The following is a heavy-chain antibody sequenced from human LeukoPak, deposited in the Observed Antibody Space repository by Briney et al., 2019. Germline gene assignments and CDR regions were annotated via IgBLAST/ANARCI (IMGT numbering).Heavy chain of an antibody. CDR3: ARFRTWGDKAFDY. J-gene: IGHJ4*02. D-gene: IGHD2-21*02. Sequence: HTGGSLRLSCVASGFTFGKYWMSWVRQAPGKGLEWVANIKLDGSEKNYVDSVKGRFTISRDSAKNSLYLQMNSLRAEDTAVYYCARFRTWGDKAFDYWGQGTLVTVSS. CDR2: IKLDGSEK. CDR1: GFTFGKYW. V-gene: IGHV3-7*01.